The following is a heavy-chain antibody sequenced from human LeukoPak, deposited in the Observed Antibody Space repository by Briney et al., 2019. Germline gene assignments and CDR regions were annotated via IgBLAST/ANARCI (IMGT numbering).Heavy chain of an antibody. CDR1: GYTFTAYY. J-gene: IGHJ4*02. CDR2: INPNSGGT. Sequence: ASVKVSCKASGYTFTAYYMHWVRQAPGQGLEWMGWINPNSGGTNYAQKFQGRVTMTRDTSISTAYMELSKLTSDDTAVYYCARDLDYYDSSGYSQLGDWGQGTLVTVSS. CDR3: ARDLDYYDSSGYSQLGD. D-gene: IGHD3-22*01. V-gene: IGHV1-2*02.